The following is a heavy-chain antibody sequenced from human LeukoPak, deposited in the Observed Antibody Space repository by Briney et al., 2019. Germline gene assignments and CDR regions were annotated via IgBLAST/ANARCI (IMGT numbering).Heavy chain of an antibody. J-gene: IGHJ4*02. D-gene: IGHD2-2*02. CDR2: ISADGGSA. CDR3: VRLYGY. Sequence: GGSLRLSCSACGFTFTNSFMHWVRQAPGKGPVWVSRISADGGSAFYGDSVKGRFTISRDNAKNTLYLQMNSLRAEDTALYYCVRLYGYWGQGTLVTVSS. CDR1: GFTFTNSF. V-gene: IGHV3-74*01.